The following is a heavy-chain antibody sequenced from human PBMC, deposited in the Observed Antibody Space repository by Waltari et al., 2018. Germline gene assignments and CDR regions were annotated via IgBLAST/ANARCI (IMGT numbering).Heavy chain of an antibody. D-gene: IGHD3-3*01. J-gene: IGHJ6*03. CDR1: GFTFSSYA. CDR2: ISGSGGST. Sequence: EVQLLESGGGLVQPGGSLRLSCAASGFTFSSYAMSWVRQAPGKGLEWVSAISGSGGSTYYADSVKGRFTISRDNSKNTLYLQMNSLRAEDTAVYYCAKAPFWSGYSPYYYYMDVWGKGTTVTVSS. V-gene: IGHV3-23*01. CDR3: AKAPFWSGYSPYYYYMDV.